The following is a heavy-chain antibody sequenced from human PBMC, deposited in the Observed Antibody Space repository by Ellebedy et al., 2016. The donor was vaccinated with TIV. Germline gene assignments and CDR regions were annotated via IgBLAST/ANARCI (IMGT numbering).Heavy chain of an antibody. V-gene: IGHV3-23*01. CDR3: AKDEDFWSGYSDY. CDR1: GFTFSSYA. J-gene: IGHJ4*02. D-gene: IGHD3-3*01. CDR2: ISGSGGST. Sequence: GESLKISCAASGFTFSSYAMSWVRQAPGKGLEWVSAISGSGGSTYYADSVKGRFTISRDNSKNTLYLQMNSLRAEDTAVYYCAKDEDFWSGYSDYWGQGTLVTVSS.